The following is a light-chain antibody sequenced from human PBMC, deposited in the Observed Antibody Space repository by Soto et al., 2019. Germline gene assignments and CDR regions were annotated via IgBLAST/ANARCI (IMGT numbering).Light chain of an antibody. CDR2: DVS. Sequence: QSVLTQPASVSGSPGQSITISCTGTSSDVGGYNYGSWCQQHPGKAPKLMIYDVSNRPSGVSNRYSGSKSGNTASLTISGLQAEDEADYYCSSYTSSSTPVVFGGGSKGTVL. CDR3: SSYTSSSTPVV. J-gene: IGLJ2*01. CDR1: SSDVGGYNY. V-gene: IGLV2-14*01.